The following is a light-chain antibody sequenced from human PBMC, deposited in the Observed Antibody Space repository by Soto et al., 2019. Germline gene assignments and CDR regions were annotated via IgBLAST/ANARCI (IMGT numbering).Light chain of an antibody. J-gene: IGKJ5*01. CDR1: QSVSYY. V-gene: IGKV3-11*01. CDR2: DAS. Sequence: EIVLTQSPATLSLSPGERATLSCRASQSVSYYLAWYQQKPGEAPRLLIYDASNRATGIPARFSGTGFGTQLPLTISSVETEGFALYICQKRSNWPPTIGQGTRLEIK. CDR3: QKRSNWPPT.